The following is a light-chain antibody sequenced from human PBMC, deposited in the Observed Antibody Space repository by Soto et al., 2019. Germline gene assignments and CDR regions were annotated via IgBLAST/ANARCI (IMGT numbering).Light chain of an antibody. Sequence: DIQMTQSPSSLSASVGDRVTITCRASQGISNYLAWYQQKPGKVPKLLIYAASTLQSGVPSRFSGSGSGTDFTLTISSLQPEDVATYYCQKYNNAVGWTVGQGTKVEIK. CDR3: QKYNNAVGWT. J-gene: IGKJ1*01. V-gene: IGKV1-27*01. CDR2: AAS. CDR1: QGISNY.